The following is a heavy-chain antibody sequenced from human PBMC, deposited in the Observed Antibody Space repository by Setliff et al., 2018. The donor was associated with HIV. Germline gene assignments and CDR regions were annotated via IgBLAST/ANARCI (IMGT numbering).Heavy chain of an antibody. CDR3: ARAMAADFWSAYYGSKGGPAFDP. Sequence: PGGSLRLSCTASGFTFRDYYMSWIRQAPGKGLAWVSYISSSGGTIYYADPVKGRFTISRDNAKNSLYLQMNSLRAEDTAVYYCARAMAADFWSAYYGSKGGPAFDPWGQGTLVTVSS. CDR2: ISSSGGTI. J-gene: IGHJ5*02. CDR1: GFTFRDYY. D-gene: IGHD3-3*01. V-gene: IGHV3-11*04.